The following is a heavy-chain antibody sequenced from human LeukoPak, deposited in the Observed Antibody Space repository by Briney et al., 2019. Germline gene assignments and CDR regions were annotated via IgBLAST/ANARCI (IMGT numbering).Heavy chain of an antibody. J-gene: IGHJ5*02. CDR1: GYTFTGYY. CDR2: INPNSGGT. V-gene: IGHV1-2*02. CDR3: ARDPYNWNYVGGNWFDP. Sequence: ASVKASCKASGYTFTGYYMHWVRQAPGQGLEWMGWINPNSGGTNYAQKFQGRVTMTRDTSISTAYMELSRLRSDDTAVYYCARDPYNWNYVGGNWFDPWGQGTLVTVSS. D-gene: IGHD1-7*01.